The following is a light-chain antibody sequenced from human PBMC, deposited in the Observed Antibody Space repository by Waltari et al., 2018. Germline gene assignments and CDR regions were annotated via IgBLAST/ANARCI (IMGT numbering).Light chain of an antibody. Sequence: LIPPPPLSGPPGRRVTISCSGDIYNIGLNPVHWYQQFPGAAPRVVMTATNERRSGIPDRFSGSKAGNSASLTISGLRFEDESDFYCGAWDDKVKAWLFGGGTTVTVL. CDR2: ATN. CDR1: IYNIGLNP. V-gene: IGLV1-44*01. J-gene: IGLJ2*01. CDR3: GAWDDKVKAWL.